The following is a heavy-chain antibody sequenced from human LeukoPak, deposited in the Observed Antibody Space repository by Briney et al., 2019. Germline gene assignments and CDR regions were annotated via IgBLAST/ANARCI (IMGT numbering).Heavy chain of an antibody. J-gene: IGHJ4*02. CDR3: VRGGDGDRRDFDY. V-gene: IGHV1-2*02. CDR2: INPNSGDP. D-gene: IGHD5-24*01. CDR1: GYIFTAYY. Sequence: ASVKVSCKASGYIFTAYYLHWVRQAPGQGLEWMGWINPNSGDPNYAQNFQGRVTMSRDTSISTAYMELSSLRSDDKAVYYCVRGGDGDRRDFDYWGQGTLVTVSS.